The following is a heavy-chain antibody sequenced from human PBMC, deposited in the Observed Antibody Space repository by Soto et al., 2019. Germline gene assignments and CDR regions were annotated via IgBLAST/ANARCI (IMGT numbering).Heavy chain of an antibody. CDR2: IYYSGST. CDR1: GGSISSGDYY. V-gene: IGHV4-30-4*01. CDR3: AREGYSSSLDY. J-gene: IGHJ4*02. D-gene: IGHD6-13*01. Sequence: PSETLSLTCTVSGGSISSGDYYWSWIRQPPGKGLEWIGYIYYSGSTYYNPSLKSRLTISVDTSKNQFSLRLSSVTAADTAVYYCAREGYSSSLDYWGQETLVTVSS.